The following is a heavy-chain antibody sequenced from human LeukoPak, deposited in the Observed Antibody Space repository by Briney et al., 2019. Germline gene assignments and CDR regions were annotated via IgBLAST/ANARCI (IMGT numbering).Heavy chain of an antibody. CDR1: GGSISSRTYY. Sequence: SETLSLTCTVSGGSISSRTYYWGWIRQSPWKGLEWIGNIYHSGSTYYNPSLKSRVTISVDTSKDQFSLKLSSVTAADTAVYYCARIYSSSWPNYYYYMDVWGKGTTVTVSS. D-gene: IGHD6-13*01. CDR3: ARIYSSSWPNYYYYMDV. CDR2: IYHSGST. V-gene: IGHV4-39*07. J-gene: IGHJ6*03.